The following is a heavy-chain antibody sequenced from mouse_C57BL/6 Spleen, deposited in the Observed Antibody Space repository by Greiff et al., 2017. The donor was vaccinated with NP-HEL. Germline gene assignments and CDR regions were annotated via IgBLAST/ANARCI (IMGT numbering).Heavy chain of an antibody. J-gene: IGHJ2*01. V-gene: IGHV1-69*01. CDR1: GYTFTSYW. CDR2: IDPSDSYT. D-gene: IGHD1-1*01. CDR3: ARRGRFTTVVDY. Sequence: QVQLQQPGAELVMPGASVKLSCKASGYTFTSYWMHWVKQRPGQGLEWIGEIDPSDSYTNYNQKFKGKSTLTVDKSSSTAYMQLSSLTSEDSAVYYCARRGRFTTVVDYWGQGTTLTVSS.